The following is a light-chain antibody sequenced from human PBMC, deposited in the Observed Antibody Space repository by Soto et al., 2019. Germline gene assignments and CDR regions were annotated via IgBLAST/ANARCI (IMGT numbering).Light chain of an antibody. Sequence: QSVLTQPASVSGSPGQSITISCTGTSSDVGGYNYVSWYQQHPGKAPKLMIYDVSNRPSGVSNRFSGSKSGNTASLTISGLQAEDVADYYCSSYTSSSTLGVVFGGGTKVTVL. V-gene: IGLV2-14*01. CDR2: DVS. J-gene: IGLJ2*01. CDR1: SSDVGGYNY. CDR3: SSYTSSSTLGVV.